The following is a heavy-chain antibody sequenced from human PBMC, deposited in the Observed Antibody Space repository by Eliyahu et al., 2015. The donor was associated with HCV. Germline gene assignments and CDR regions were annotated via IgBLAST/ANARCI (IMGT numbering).Heavy chain of an antibody. CDR1: GDSVSSGGYY. CDR3: ARGTTYYHILTGYYY. V-gene: IGHV4-31*03. Sequence: QVRLQESGPGLLKASQTLTLTCTVSGDSVSSGGYYWSWIRQRPGKGLQWVGYIYYNGTTHYTPSLKSRVTISLDTSKNSFSLSLTSVTAADTAFYYCARGTTYYHILTGYYYWGQGTLVTVSS. D-gene: IGHD3-9*01. CDR2: IYYNGTT. J-gene: IGHJ4*02.